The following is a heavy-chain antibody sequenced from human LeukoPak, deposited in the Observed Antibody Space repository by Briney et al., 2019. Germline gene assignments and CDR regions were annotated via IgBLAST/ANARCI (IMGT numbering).Heavy chain of an antibody. CDR1: GYSISNSYY. CDR3: ARGIVVVPAAIHSKRSFYFDF. Sequence: PSETLSLTCAVSGYSISNSYYWGWIRPPPGKVLEWIGSIYHSGSTYYNPSVRSRVTVSVDTSKNQFSLKLSTVTAADAAVYYCARGIVVVPAAIHSKRSFYFDFWGQGTLVTVSS. CDR2: IYHSGST. J-gene: IGHJ4*02. V-gene: IGHV4-38-2*01. D-gene: IGHD2-2*02.